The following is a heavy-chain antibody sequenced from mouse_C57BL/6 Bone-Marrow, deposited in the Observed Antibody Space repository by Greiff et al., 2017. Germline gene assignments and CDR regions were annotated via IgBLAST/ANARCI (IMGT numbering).Heavy chain of an antibody. V-gene: IGHV5-12*01. D-gene: IGHD2-13*01. Sequence: EVMLVESGGGLVQPGGSLKLSCAASGFTFSDYYLYWVRQTPEKRLEWVAYISTGGGSTYYPDAVKGRFTISGDNAKNTLYLQMSRLKSEATAMYCCASFCDRGMYYWGQGTSVTVSS. CDR1: GFTFSDYY. CDR3: ASFCDRGMYY. J-gene: IGHJ4*01. CDR2: ISTGGGST.